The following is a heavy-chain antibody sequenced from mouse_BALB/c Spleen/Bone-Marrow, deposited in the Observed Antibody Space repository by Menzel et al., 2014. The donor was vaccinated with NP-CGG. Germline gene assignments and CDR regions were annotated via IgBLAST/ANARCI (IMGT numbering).Heavy chain of an antibody. CDR2: ISYSGST. CDR1: GYSITSDYA. V-gene: IGHV3-2*02. Sequence: VQLKDSGPGLVKPSQSLSLTCTVTGYSITSDYAWHWIRQFPGNKLEWMGCISYSGSTSYSPYLKSRISITRDTSKNQFFLQLNSVTNEDTATYYCARSADWYFDVWGAGTTVTVSS. CDR3: ARSADWYFDV. J-gene: IGHJ1*01.